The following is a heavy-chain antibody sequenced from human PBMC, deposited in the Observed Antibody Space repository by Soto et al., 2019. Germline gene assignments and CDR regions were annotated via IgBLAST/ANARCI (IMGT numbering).Heavy chain of an antibody. CDR1: GGSISSNNYY. D-gene: IGHD3-3*02. Sequence: PSETLSLTCTVSGGSISSNNYYWGWIRQPPGKGLEWIGSIYYSGSTYYSPSLKSRVTVSVGTSKNQFSLKLRSVTAADTAVYYRARHGSISLSLSSYYYYAMDVWGQGTTVTVSS. J-gene: IGHJ6*02. CDR2: IYYSGST. V-gene: IGHV4-39*01. CDR3: ARHGSISLSLSSYYYYAMDV.